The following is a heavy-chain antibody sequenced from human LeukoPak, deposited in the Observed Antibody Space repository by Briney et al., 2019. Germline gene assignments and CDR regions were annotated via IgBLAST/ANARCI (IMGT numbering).Heavy chain of an antibody. V-gene: IGHV4-34*01. CDR2: INHSGST. CDR1: GGSFSGYY. Sequence: SETLSLTCAVYGGSFSGYYWSWIRQPPGKGLEWIGEINHSGSTNYNPSLKSRVTISVDTSKNQFSLKLCSVTAADTAVYYCARGSRDYGGNSLRVDAVLWGRVSFSFDYWGQGTLVTVSS. D-gene: IGHD4-23*01. CDR3: ARGSRDYGGNSLRVDAVLWGRVSFSFDY. J-gene: IGHJ4*02.